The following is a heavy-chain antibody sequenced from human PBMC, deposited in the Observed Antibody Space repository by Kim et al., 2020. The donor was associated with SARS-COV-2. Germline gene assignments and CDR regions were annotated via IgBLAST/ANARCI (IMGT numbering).Heavy chain of an antibody. CDR1: GFTFSGYG. Sequence: GGSLRLSCAASGFTFSGYGMHWVRQAPGKGLEWVAVISYDGSNKNYGDSVKGRFTISRDNSKNTLYLQMNSLRPEDTAVYYCAKCSSCDGIVVWGQGTTVTVSS. CDR2: ISYDGSNK. V-gene: IGHV3-30*18. CDR3: AKCSSCDGIVV. J-gene: IGHJ6*02. D-gene: IGHD6-19*01.